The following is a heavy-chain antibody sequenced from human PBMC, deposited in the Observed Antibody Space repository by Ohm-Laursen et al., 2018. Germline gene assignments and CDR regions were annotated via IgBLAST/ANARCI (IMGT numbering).Heavy chain of an antibody. CDR1: GGTLSDYT. CDR3: TGGDRTGYYFKY. J-gene: IGHJ1*01. D-gene: IGHD3-22*01. Sequence: VKISCKASGGTLSDYTINWVRQAPGQGLEWMGRIVPVLNIANGAQKFQGRLTITVDKSTNTAHLELSSLKSEDTAVYYCTGGDRTGYYFKYWGQGTLVTVSS. V-gene: IGHV1-69*02. CDR2: IVPVLNIA.